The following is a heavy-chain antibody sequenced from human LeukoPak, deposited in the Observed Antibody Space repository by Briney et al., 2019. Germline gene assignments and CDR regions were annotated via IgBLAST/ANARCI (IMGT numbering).Heavy chain of an antibody. D-gene: IGHD5-18*01. CDR2: IIPILGIA. V-gene: IGHV1-69*04. Sequence: ASVKVSCKASGGTFSSYAISWVGQAPGQGLEWMGRIIPILGIANYAQKFQGRVTITADKSTSTAYMELSSLRSEDTAVYYCARVGPYTAMDATFDYWGQGTLVTVSS. CDR3: ARVGPYTAMDATFDY. J-gene: IGHJ4*02. CDR1: GGTFSSYA.